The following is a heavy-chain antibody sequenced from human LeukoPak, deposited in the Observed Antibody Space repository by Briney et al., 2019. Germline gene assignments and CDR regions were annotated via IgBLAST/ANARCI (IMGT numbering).Heavy chain of an antibody. CDR2: IYYSGST. D-gene: IGHD6-13*01. CDR3: ARGPGIAAALFDS. Sequence: SETLSLTCTVSGGSISSYYWSWIRQPPGKGLEWIGYIYYSGSTNYNPSLKSRVTISVDTSKNQFSLKLSSVTAADTAVYYCARGPGIAAALFDSWGQGTLVTASS. V-gene: IGHV4-59*01. CDR1: GGSISSYY. J-gene: IGHJ4*02.